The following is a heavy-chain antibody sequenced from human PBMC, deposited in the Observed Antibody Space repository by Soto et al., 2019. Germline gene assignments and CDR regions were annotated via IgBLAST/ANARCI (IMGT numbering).Heavy chain of an antibody. CDR2: ISYDGSNK. D-gene: IGHD6-13*01. CDR1: EFPLSSHA. Sequence: PVGPRRLARSASEFPLSSHAMQRVRPNPGRGLEWVAVISYDGSNKYYADSVKGRFTISRDNSKNTLYLQMNSLRAEDTAVYYCARDQMEQQLVYYYYGMDVWGQGTTVTVS. V-gene: IGHV3-30-3*01. J-gene: IGHJ6*02. CDR3: ARDQMEQQLVYYYYGMDV.